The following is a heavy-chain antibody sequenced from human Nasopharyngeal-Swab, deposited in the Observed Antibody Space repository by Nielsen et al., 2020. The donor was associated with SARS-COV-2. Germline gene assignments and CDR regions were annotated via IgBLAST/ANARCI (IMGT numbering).Heavy chain of an antibody. J-gene: IGHJ6*02. CDR3: ARDRNGFIYYYYGMDV. D-gene: IGHD3-3*01. CDR1: GFTFSAYD. V-gene: IGHV3-48*03. CDR2: ISSTGSTI. Sequence: GGSLRLSCAASGFTFSAYDMNWVRQAPGKGLEWVSYISSTGSTINYADSVKGRFTISRDNAKNSLYLQMNSLRAEDTAVYYCARDRNGFIYYYYGMDVWGQGTTVTVSS.